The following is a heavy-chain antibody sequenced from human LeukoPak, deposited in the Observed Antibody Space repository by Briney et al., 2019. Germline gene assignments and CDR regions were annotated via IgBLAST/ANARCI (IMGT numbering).Heavy chain of an antibody. J-gene: IGHJ4*02. CDR3: ARDREGALY. CDR1: GGSFSGYY. Sequence: PSETLSLTCAVYGGSFSGYYWSWIRQPPGKGLEWIGEINHSGSTYYNPSLKSRVTISVDTSKNQFSLKLSSVTAADTAVYYCARDREGALYWGQGTLVTVSS. D-gene: IGHD1-26*01. V-gene: IGHV4-34*01. CDR2: INHSGST.